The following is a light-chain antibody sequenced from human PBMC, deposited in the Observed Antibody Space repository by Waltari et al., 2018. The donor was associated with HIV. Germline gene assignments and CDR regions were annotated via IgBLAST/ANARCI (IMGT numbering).Light chain of an antibody. Sequence: QSVLTQPPSVSGAPGQRATISCTATSSNIGAGNDVHWYQHLPGTAPKLLIRRMSGRALGVPDRFSGSRSGTSASRVITGLQGEDEADYDCQSYDRISWVFGAGTKLTVL. J-gene: IGLJ3*02. CDR2: RMS. V-gene: IGLV1-40*01. CDR3: QSYDRISWV. CDR1: SSNIGAGND.